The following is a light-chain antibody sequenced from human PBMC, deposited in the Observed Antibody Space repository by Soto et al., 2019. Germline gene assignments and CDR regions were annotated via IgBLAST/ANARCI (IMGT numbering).Light chain of an antibody. Sequence: DIQMTQSPSTLSASVGDRVTITCRASQRISSWLAWYQQKPGKGPKLLIYDASSLESGVPSRFSGIGSGTEFTLTISSLQPDDFATYYCQQYNSYWTFGQGTKVEIK. V-gene: IGKV1-5*01. CDR1: QRISSW. CDR2: DAS. J-gene: IGKJ1*01. CDR3: QQYNSYWT.